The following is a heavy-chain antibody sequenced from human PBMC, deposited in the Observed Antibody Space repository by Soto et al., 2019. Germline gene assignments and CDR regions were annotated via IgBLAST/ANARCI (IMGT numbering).Heavy chain of an antibody. CDR1: GGTFSSYA. D-gene: IGHD1-26*01. V-gene: IGHV1-69*13. J-gene: IGHJ6*02. CDR2: IIPIFGTA. Sequence: ASVKVSCKASGGTFSSYAISWVRQAPGQGLEWMGGIIPIFGTANYAQKFQGRVTITADESTSTAYMELSSLRSEDTAVYYCARWEVTVRYHYYYYGMDVWGQGTTVTVSS. CDR3: ARWEVTVRYHYYYYGMDV.